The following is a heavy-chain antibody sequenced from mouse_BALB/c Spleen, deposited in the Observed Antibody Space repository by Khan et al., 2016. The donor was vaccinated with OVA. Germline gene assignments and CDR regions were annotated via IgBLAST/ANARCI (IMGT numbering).Heavy chain of an antibody. CDR3: ARTDYYGSSYYFDY. CDR1: GYSFTDYN. D-gene: IGHD1-1*01. Sequence: EVQLQESGPELVKPGASVKVSCKASGYSFTDYNMFWVKQSHGKSLEWIGYIDPYNGGTSYNQKFKGKATLTVDKSPSTAFMHLSSLTSEDSAVFYCARTDYYGSSYYFDYWGQGTTLTVSS. V-gene: IGHV1S135*01. CDR2: IDPYNGGT. J-gene: IGHJ2*01.